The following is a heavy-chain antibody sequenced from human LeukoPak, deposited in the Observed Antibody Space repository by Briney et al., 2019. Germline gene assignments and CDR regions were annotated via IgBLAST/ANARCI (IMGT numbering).Heavy chain of an antibody. V-gene: IGHV6-1*01. CDR3: ARETSGSWYAY. Sequence: SQTLSLTCVISGDSVSNNSAAWNWIRQSPPRGLEWLGRTYYRSKWYDSYSVSVKSRITINPDTSKNQFSLHLNSVTPEDTAVYYCARETSGSWYAYWGQGILVTVSS. CDR2: TYYRSKWYD. J-gene: IGHJ4*02. CDR1: GDSVSNNSAA. D-gene: IGHD6-13*01.